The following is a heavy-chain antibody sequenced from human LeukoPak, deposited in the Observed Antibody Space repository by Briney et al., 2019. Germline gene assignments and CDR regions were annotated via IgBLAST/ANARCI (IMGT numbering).Heavy chain of an antibody. V-gene: IGHV1-69*05. Sequence: GASVKVSXKASGGTFRSYAISWVRQAPGQGLEWMGGIIPIFGTANYAQKFQGRVTITTDESTSTAYMELSSLRSEDTAVYYCARMSYDSSGYYDYWGQGTLVTVSS. J-gene: IGHJ4*02. D-gene: IGHD3-22*01. CDR3: ARMSYDSSGYYDY. CDR2: IIPIFGTA. CDR1: GGTFRSYA.